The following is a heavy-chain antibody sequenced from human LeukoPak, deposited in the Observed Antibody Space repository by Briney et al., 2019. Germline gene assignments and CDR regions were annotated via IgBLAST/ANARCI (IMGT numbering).Heavy chain of an antibody. V-gene: IGHV4-30-2*01. Sequence: SQTLSPTCAVSGGSISSGGYSWSWLRQPPGKGLEWIGYIYHSGSTYYNPSLKSRVTISVDRSKNQFSLKLSSVTAADTAVYYCARGSYGSGRGLGIWGQGTLVTVSS. CDR1: GGSISSGGYS. CDR2: IYHSGST. CDR3: ARGSYGSGRGLGI. J-gene: IGHJ4*02. D-gene: IGHD3-10*01.